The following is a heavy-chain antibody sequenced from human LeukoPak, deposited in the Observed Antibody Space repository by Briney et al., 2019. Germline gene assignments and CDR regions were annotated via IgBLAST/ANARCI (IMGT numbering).Heavy chain of an antibody. CDR2: IDYRRST. CDR1: GGSISGSRYY. V-gene: IGHV4-39*01. Sequence: WETVSLTCTVSGGSISGSRYYGGWIRQPPGEGLEWIGVIDYRRSTFYNPSLKSRVSISVDMSKSQFSLELSAVSAADTVVYYYARNMDWGQGTLVIVS. D-gene: IGHD2/OR15-2a*01. CDR3: ARNMD. J-gene: IGHJ4*02.